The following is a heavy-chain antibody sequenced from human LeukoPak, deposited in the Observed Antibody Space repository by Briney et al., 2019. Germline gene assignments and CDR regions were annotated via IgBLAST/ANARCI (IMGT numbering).Heavy chain of an antibody. V-gene: IGHV4-59*11. CDR2: IYYSGST. CDR3: ARGILGSGWYYYYYYMDV. CDR1: GGSISSHY. J-gene: IGHJ6*03. D-gene: IGHD6-19*01. Sequence: PSETLSLTCTVSGGSISSHYWSWIRQPPGKGLEWIGYIYYSGSTNYNPSLKSRVTISVDTSKDQFSLKLSSVTAADTAVYYCARGILGSGWYYYYYYMDVWGKGTTVTVSS.